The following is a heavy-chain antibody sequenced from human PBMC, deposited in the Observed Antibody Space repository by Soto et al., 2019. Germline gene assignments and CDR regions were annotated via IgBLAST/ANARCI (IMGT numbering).Heavy chain of an antibody. CDR3: ARDRAMEDY. J-gene: IGHJ4*02. D-gene: IGHD5-18*01. CDR1: GLTFSSYA. Sequence: PGGSLRLSCAASGLTFSSYAMSWVRQAPGKGLEWVSVISGSGGSTYYADSVKGRFTISRDNSKNSLYLQMNSLRAEDTAVYYCARDRAMEDYWGQGTLVTVSS. V-gene: IGHV3-23*01. CDR2: ISGSGGST.